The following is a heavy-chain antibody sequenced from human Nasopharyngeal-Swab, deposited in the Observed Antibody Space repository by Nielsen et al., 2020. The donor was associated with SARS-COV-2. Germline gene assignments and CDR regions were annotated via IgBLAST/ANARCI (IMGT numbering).Heavy chain of an antibody. Sequence: SETLSLTCTVSGDSVSSINQLWGWIRQPPGKGLEWIGSISHSGTPYFNPSPKSRVTMSVDASKNQFSLKLSSVTAADTAVYYCARASIGFGELLGSYYYYGMDVWGQGTTVTVSS. CDR2: ISHSGTP. CDR3: ARASIGFGELLGSYYYYGMDV. CDR1: GDSVSSINQL. D-gene: IGHD3-10*01. J-gene: IGHJ6*02. V-gene: IGHV4-39*01.